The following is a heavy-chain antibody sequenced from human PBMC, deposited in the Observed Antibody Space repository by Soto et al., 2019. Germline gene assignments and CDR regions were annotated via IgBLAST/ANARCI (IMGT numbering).Heavy chain of an antibody. J-gene: IGHJ6*02. Sequence: PSETLSLTCALSGSSFTTYYWTWIRQPPGKGLDWTGEINNRGNTNYNPSLKSRVTISLDTSKTQFSLKLTSVTAADTAVYYCLMVTYSGLDVWGQGTTVTVSS. CDR1: GSSFTTYY. V-gene: IGHV4-34*01. CDR2: INNRGNT. D-gene: IGHD5-18*01. CDR3: LMVTYSGLDV.